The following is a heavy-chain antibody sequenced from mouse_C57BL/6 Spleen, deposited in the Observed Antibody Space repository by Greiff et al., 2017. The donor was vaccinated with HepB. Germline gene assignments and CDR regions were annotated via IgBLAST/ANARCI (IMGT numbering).Heavy chain of an antibody. CDR3: ASNWDFDY. CDR1: GYTFTDYY. CDR2: INPNNGGT. J-gene: IGHJ2*01. Sequence: VQLQQSGPELVKPGASVKISCKASGYTFTDYYMNWVKQSHGKSLEWIGDINPNNGGTSYNQKFKGKATCTVDKSSSTAYMELRSLTSEDSAVYYCASNWDFDYWGQGTTLTVSS. V-gene: IGHV1-26*01. D-gene: IGHD4-1*01.